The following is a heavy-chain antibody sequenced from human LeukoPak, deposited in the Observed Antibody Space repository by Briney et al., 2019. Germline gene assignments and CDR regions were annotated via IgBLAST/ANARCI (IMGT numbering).Heavy chain of an antibody. CDR1: GFTFTNAW. Sequence: GSLRLSCAASGFTFTNAWMTWVRQPPGKGLEWIGEINHSGSTNYNPSLKIRVTISADTSKNQLSLRLSSVAAADTAVYYCARVFYSNYAQFDYWGQGTLVTVSS. J-gene: IGHJ4*02. CDR3: ARVFYSNYAQFDY. D-gene: IGHD4-11*01. CDR2: INHSGST. V-gene: IGHV4-34*01.